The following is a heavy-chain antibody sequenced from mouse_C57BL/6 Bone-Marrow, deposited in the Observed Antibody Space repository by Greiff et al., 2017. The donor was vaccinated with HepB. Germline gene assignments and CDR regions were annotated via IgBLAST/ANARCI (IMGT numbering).Heavy chain of an antibody. J-gene: IGHJ2*01. D-gene: IGHD1-1*01. CDR3: ARRDYGSSYGY. V-gene: IGHV5-6*02. CDR1: GFTFSSYG. Sequence: DVKLVESGGDLVKPGGSLKLSCAASGFTFSSYGMSWVRQTPDKRLEWVATISSGGSYTYYPDSVKGRFTISRDNAKNTLYLQMSSLKSEDTAMYYCARRDYGSSYGYWGQGATFTVSS. CDR2: ISSGGSYT.